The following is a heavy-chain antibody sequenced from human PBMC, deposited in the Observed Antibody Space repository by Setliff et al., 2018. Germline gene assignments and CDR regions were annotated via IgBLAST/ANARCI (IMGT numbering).Heavy chain of an antibody. D-gene: IGHD3-3*01. Sequence: SETLSLTCTVSGGSISSYYWSWIRQPPGKGLEWIGYIYYSGSTNYNPSLKSRVTISVDTSKNQFSLKLSSVTAADTAVYYCARAYNFWSGYYDYWGQGTLVPSPQ. CDR2: IYYSGST. V-gene: IGHV4-59*01. CDR3: ARAYNFWSGYYDY. J-gene: IGHJ4*02. CDR1: GGSISSYY.